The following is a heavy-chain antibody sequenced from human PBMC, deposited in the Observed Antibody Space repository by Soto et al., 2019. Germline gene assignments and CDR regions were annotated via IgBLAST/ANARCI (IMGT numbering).Heavy chain of an antibody. Sequence: PGGSLRLSCVASGFSLSDYAVNWVRQAPGKGLEWVSFISSDSRTIYYADSVEGRFTVSRDNARNSVSLQMDSLRDEDAAVYYCARIKLVEWFFINVEVYDMYVWGQGAAVTVSS. CDR1: GFSLSDYA. J-gene: IGHJ6*02. CDR2: ISSDSRTI. CDR3: ARIKLVEWFFINVEVYDMYV. V-gene: IGHV3-48*02. D-gene: IGHD3-3*01.